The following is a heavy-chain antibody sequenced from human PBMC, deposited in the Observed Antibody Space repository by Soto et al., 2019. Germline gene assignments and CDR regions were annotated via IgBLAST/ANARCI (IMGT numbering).Heavy chain of an antibody. CDR3: AREAGGISSAGEPYYYYGMDV. CDR1: GGSFSGYY. Sequence: SETLSLTCAVYGGSFSGYYWRWIRQPPGKGLEWIGEINHSGSTNYNPSLKSRVTVLIDTSKNLFFLKVSSVTAADTAVYYCAREAGGISSAGEPYYYYGMDVSGQGPTVTVSS. J-gene: IGHJ6*02. D-gene: IGHD6-13*01. CDR2: INHSGST. V-gene: IGHV4-34*01.